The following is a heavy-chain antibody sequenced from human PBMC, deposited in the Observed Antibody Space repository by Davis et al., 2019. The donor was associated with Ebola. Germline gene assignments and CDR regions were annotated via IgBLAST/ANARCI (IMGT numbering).Heavy chain of an antibody. J-gene: IGHJ3*02. CDR1: GYSFTSYW. V-gene: IGHV5-10-1*01. CDR2: IDPSDSYT. CDR3: ARPGYCSGGSCRDAFDI. D-gene: IGHD2-15*01. Sequence: PGGPLRLSCKGSGYSFTSYWSSGVPQLRGKGLEWMGRIDPSDSYTNYSPSFQGHVTISADKSISTAYLQWSSLKASDTAMYYCARPGYCSGGSCRDAFDIWGQGTMVTVSS.